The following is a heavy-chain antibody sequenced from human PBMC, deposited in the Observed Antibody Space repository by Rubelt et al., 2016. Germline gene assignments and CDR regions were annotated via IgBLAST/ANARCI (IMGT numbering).Heavy chain of an antibody. J-gene: IGHJ4*02. CDR3: ARFEVSGYDPDC. D-gene: IGHD5-12*01. CDR1: GFTFSSYA. Sequence: EVLLLESGGGLVQPGGSLRLSCAASGFTFSSYAMSWVRQAPGKGLEWVSVIYKGGDKYYYADSVRGRFTISRDNSKNTLSPQMNSLVAEDSAVYYCARFEVSGYDPDCWGQGTLVTVSS. V-gene: IGHV3-23*03. CDR2: IYKGGDK.